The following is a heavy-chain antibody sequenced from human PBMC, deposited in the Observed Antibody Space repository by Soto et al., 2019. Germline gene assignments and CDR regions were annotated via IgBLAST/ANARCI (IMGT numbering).Heavy chain of an antibody. CDR2: IYYSGST. CDR1: GGSISSYY. Sequence: SETLSLTCTVSGGSISSYYWSWIRQPPGKGLEWIGYIYYSGSTNYNPSLKSRVTISVDTSKNQFSLKLSSVTAADTAVYYCARLQLTYLDYWGQGTLVTVSS. V-gene: IGHV4-59*01. CDR3: ARLQLTYLDY. D-gene: IGHD1-20*01. J-gene: IGHJ4*02.